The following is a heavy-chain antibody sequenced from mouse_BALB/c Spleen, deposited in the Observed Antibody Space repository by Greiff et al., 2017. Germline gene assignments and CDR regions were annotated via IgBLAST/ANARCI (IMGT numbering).Heavy chain of an antibody. CDR1: GYTFTDYN. CDR3: ARMITTDLYYAMDY. D-gene: IGHD2-4*01. V-gene: IGHV1-18*01. Sequence: SGPELVKPGASVKIPCKASGYTFTDYNMDWVKQSHGKSLEWIGDINPNNGGTIYNQKFKGKATLTVDKSSSTAYMELRSLTSEDTAVYYCARMITTDLYYAMDYWGQGTSVTVSS. CDR2: INPNNGGT. J-gene: IGHJ4*01.